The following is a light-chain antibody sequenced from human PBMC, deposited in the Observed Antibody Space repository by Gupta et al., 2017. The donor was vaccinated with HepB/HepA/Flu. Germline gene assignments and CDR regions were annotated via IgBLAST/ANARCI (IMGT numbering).Light chain of an antibody. Sequence: QSVLTQPPSVSGAPCQRVTISCTGSSSNIGAGYDVHWYQQLPGTAPKILIYGNSNRPSGVPDRFSGSKSGTSASLAITXLXAEDEAXYYCQSYDSSLSGPVVFGGGTKLTVL. CDR2: GNS. CDR1: SSNIGAGYD. CDR3: QSYDSSLSGPVV. V-gene: IGLV1-40*01. J-gene: IGLJ2*01.